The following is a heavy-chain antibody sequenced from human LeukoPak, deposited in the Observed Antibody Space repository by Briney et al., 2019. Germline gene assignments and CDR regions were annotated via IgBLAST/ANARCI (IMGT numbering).Heavy chain of an antibody. D-gene: IGHD3-10*01. CDR1: GFTFSSYG. V-gene: IGHV3-30*18. CDR2: ISYDGSNK. CDR3: AKDLLLLWFGGNYYYYYGMDV. Sequence: AGGSLRLSCAASGFTFSSYGMHWVRQAPGKGLEWVAVISYDGSNKYYADSVKGRFTISRDNSKNTLYLQMDSLRAEDTAVYYCAKDLLLLWFGGNYYYYYGMDVWGKGTTVTVSS. J-gene: IGHJ6*04.